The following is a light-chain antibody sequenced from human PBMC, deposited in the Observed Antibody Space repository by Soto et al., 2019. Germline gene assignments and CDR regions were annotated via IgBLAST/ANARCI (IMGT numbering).Light chain of an antibody. Sequence: EIVMTQSTATLSLSPGERATLSCRASQSVSINLAWYQQKPGKAPRLLIYDEPTRATGIPARFIGSVSGTEFNLTISNLQSEDIAVYYCKQYNNWPTWTYGKGTKVEI. CDR1: QSVSIN. CDR2: DEP. CDR3: KQYNNWPTWT. J-gene: IGKJ1*01. V-gene: IGKV3-15*01.